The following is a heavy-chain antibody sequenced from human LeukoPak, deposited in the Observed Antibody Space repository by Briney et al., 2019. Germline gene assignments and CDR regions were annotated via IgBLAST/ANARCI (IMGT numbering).Heavy chain of an antibody. D-gene: IGHD3-10*01. CDR1: GDSISNYY. CDR2: IYYSGST. V-gene: IGHV4-59*08. J-gene: IGHJ4*02. Sequence: SETLSLTCTVSGDSISNYYWSWIRQPPGKGLEWIGYIYYSGSTNYNPSLKSRVTISVDTSKNQFSLKLSSVTAAETAVYYCARSSSGSYPGLDYWGQGTLVTVSS. CDR3: ARSSSGSYPGLDY.